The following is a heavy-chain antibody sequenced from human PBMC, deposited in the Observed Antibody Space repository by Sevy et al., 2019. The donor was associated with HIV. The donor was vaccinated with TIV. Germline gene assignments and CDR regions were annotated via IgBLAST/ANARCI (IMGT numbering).Heavy chain of an antibody. CDR2: ISYGGTET. J-gene: IGHJ4*01. V-gene: IGHV3-30-3*01. D-gene: IGHD6-13*01. Sequence: GGSLRLSCAASGFAFSSHAMHWVRQAPGKGLEWVAVISYGGTETFYAASVGGRFTISRDNSKNRLSLQINSLRPEDTAVYFCARDGGYSIKWYPLYWGHGTLVTVSS. CDR1: GFAFSSHA. CDR3: ARDGGYSIKWYPLY.